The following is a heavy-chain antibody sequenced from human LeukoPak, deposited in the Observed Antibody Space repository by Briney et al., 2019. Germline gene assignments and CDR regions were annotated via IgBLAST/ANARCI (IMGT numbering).Heavy chain of an antibody. D-gene: IGHD3-3*01. CDR3: AKPITVSGATDGFDI. V-gene: IGHV3-7*01. Sequence: GGSLRLSCAASGFTFRSYWMNWVRQAPGKGLGWVANIKQDGNEKYYVDSVKGRFTISRDNAKNSLYLQMNSLRVEDTAVYYCAKPITVSGATDGFDIWGQGTMVTVSS. CDR1: GFTFRSYW. CDR2: IKQDGNEK. J-gene: IGHJ3*02.